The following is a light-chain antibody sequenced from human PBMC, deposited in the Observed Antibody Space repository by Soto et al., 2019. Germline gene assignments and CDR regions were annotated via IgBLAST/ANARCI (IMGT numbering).Light chain of an antibody. J-gene: IGKJ1*01. CDR3: QQYGNSRGT. CDR1: QSVSTSY. CDR2: GAS. Sequence: DIVLTQSPGTLSLSPGDRATLSCRASQSVSTSYLAWYQQKPGQAPRLLIYGASSRATGIPDRFSGSGSGTDFPLTISGLGPEDFAVYYCQQYGNSRGTFGQGTKVEIK. V-gene: IGKV3-20*01.